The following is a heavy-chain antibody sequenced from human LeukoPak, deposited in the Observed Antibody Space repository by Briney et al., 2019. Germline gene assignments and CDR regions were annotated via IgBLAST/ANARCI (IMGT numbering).Heavy chain of an antibody. Sequence: ASVKVSCKASGGTFSSYAISWVRQAPGQGLEWMGWINPNSGGTNYAQKFQGRVTMTRDTSISTAYMELSRLRSDDTAVYYCARDIRQLEAIDYWGQGTLVTVSS. CDR3: ARDIRQLEAIDY. CDR2: INPNSGGT. CDR1: GGTFSSYA. V-gene: IGHV1-2*02. J-gene: IGHJ4*02. D-gene: IGHD1-1*01.